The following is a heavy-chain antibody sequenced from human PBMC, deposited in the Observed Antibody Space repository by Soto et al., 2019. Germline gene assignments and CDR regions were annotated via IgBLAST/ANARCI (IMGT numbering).Heavy chain of an antibody. CDR1: GGSISSGGYY. CDR2: IYYSGST. Sequence: QVQLQESGPGLVKPSQTLSLTCTVSGGSISSGGYYWSWIRQHPGKGLEWIGYIYYSGSTYYNPSLKSXXTXSXXPSKNQFSLKLSSVTAADTAVYYWARIAGDGTGDYWGQGTLVTVSS. V-gene: IGHV4-31*03. D-gene: IGHD4-17*01. CDR3: ARIAGDGTGDY. J-gene: IGHJ4*02.